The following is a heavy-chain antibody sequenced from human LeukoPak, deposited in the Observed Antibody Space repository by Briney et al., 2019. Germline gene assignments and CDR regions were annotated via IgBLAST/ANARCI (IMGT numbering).Heavy chain of an antibody. CDR3: ARIEEPHYFEY. V-gene: IGHV3-30*03. Sequence: GGSLRLSCAASGFTFSSHDMHWVRQAPGKGLEWVAAISYDGSKQLYADSVKGRFTISRDNSKNTLNLQMNSLRDEDTAVYYCARIEEPHYFEYWGQGTLVTVSS. J-gene: IGHJ4*02. D-gene: IGHD1-26*01. CDR2: ISYDGSKQ. CDR1: GFTFSSHD.